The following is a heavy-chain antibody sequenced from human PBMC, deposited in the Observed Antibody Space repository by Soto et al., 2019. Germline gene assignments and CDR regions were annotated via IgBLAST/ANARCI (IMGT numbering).Heavy chain of an antibody. CDR3: ARDPKYRSGWYGDDY. V-gene: IGHV1-18*01. CDR2: IIPYNDNT. CDR1: GYIFSDYG. D-gene: IGHD6-19*01. Sequence: ASVKVSCKASGYIFSDYGINWVRLAPGQGLEWMGWIIPYNDNTKYAENFQGRVTLTTDTSTNTVYMELRSLTPDDTGVYFCARDPKYRSGWYGDDYWGQGTLVTVSS. J-gene: IGHJ4*02.